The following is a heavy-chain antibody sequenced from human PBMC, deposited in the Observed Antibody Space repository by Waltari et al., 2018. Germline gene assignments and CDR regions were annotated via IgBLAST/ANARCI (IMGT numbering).Heavy chain of an antibody. J-gene: IGHJ6*02. D-gene: IGHD3-10*01. V-gene: IGHV4-59*01. CDR3: ARSIWFGELLYPPYYYYGMDV. Sequence: QVQLQESGPGLVKPSETLSLTCTVSGSSLSSYYLIRIRQTPGTGLGWIGYIYYSGSTNYNPSLKSRVTISVDTSKNQFSLKLSSVTAADTAVYYCARSIWFGELLYPPYYYYGMDVWGQGTTVTVSS. CDR1: GSSLSSYY. CDR2: IYYSGST.